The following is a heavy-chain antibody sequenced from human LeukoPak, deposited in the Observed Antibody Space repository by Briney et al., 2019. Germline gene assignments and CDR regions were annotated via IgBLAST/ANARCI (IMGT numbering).Heavy chain of an antibody. Sequence: SWIRQPPGKGLEWIGEINHSGSTNYNPSLKSRVTISVDTSKNQFSLKLSSVTAADAAVYYCARLGYCSSTSCPTVDPWGQGTLVTVSS. CDR3: ARLGYCSSTSCPTVDP. J-gene: IGHJ5*02. V-gene: IGHV4-34*01. D-gene: IGHD2-2*01. CDR2: INHSGST.